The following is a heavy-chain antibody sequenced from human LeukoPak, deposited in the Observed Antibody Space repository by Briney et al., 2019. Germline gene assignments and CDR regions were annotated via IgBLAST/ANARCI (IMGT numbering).Heavy chain of an antibody. V-gene: IGHV4-30-4*01. CDR3: ARGGLYSSSWLNWFDP. J-gene: IGHJ5*02. D-gene: IGHD6-13*01. CDR1: GGSISSGDYY. CDR2: IYYSGST. Sequence: SQTLSLTCTVSGGSISSGDYYWSWIRQPPGKSLEWIGYIYYSGSTYYNPSLKSRVTISVDTSKNQFSLKLSSVTAADTAVYYCARGGLYSSSWLNWFDPWGQGTLVTVSS.